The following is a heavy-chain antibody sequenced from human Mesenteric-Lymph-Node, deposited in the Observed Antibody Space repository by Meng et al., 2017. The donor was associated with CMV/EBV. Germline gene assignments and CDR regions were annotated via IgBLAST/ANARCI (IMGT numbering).Heavy chain of an antibody. J-gene: IGHJ4*02. V-gene: IGHV3-15*01. CDR3: TALNVYCTNGVCYIDY. CDR2: IKSKTDGGTT. CDR1: GFTFSNAW. D-gene: IGHD2-8*01. Sequence: GESLKISCAASGFTFSNAWMSWVRQAPGKGLEWVGRIKSKTDGGTTDYAAPVKGRFTISRDDSKNTLYLQMNSLKTEETAVYYCTALNVYCTNGVCYIDYWGQGTLVTVSS.